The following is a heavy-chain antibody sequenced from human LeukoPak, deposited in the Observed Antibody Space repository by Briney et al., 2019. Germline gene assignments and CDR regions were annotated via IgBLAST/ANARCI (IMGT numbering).Heavy chain of an antibody. CDR3: ARFSTVRDNWFDP. CDR2: IYPGDSDT. J-gene: IGHJ5*02. D-gene: IGHD3-10*01. V-gene: IGHV5-51*01. Sequence: PGESLQISCKGSGYSFTTYWIGWVRQLPGKGLEWMGIIYPGDSDTRYSPSFQGQVTISVDKSISTAYLQWSSLKASDTAMYYCARFSTVRDNWFDPWGQGTLVTVSP. CDR1: GYSFTTYW.